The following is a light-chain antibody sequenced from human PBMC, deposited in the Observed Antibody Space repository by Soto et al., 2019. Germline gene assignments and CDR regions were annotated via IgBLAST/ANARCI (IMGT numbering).Light chain of an antibody. CDR2: AAS. J-gene: IGKJ2*01. CDR3: QQLNSYPRMYT. Sequence: IQLTQSPASLSASVGERVTITCRASQGISNYLAWYQHKPGRAPKLLIYAASTLQSGVPSRFSGSGSGTDFTLTISSLQPEDFATYYCQQLNSYPRMYTFGQGTKLEIK. V-gene: IGKV1-9*01. CDR1: QGISNY.